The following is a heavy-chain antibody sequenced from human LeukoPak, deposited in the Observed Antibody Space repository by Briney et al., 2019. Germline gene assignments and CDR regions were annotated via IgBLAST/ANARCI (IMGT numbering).Heavy chain of an antibody. V-gene: IGHV3-48*01. D-gene: IGHD3-10*01. CDR3: AREVLLWFGELLHNWFDP. Sequence: GGSLRLSCAASGFTFSSYSMNWVRQAPGKGLEWVSYISSSSSTIYYADSVKGRFTISRDKSKNSLYLKMNSLRAEDTAVYYCAREVLLWFGELLHNWFDPWGQGTLVTVSS. CDR2: ISSSSSTI. J-gene: IGHJ5*02. CDR1: GFTFSSYS.